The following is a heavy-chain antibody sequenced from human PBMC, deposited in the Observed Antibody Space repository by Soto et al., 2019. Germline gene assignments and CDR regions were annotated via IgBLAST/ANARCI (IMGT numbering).Heavy chain of an antibody. J-gene: IGHJ4*02. CDR2: ISGSGGST. D-gene: IGHD2-15*01. V-gene: IGHV3-23*01. CDR3: AKEGSSGYCSGGSCYSFDY. CDR1: GFAFSSYA. Sequence: PGGSLRLSCAASGFAFSSYAMSWVRQAPGKGLEWVSAISGSGGSTYYADSVKGRFTISRDNSKNTLYLQMNSLRAEDTAVYYCAKEGSSGYCSGGSCYSFDYWGQGTLVTVSS.